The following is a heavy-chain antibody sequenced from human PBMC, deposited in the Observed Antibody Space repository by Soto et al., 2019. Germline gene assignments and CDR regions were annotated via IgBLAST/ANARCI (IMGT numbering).Heavy chain of an antibody. Sequence: QLQLQESGPGLVKPSETLSLTCNVSGVSISDTSYYWGWIRQPPGKGLEWIGTIYFNGNTFYNPSLKSRLTISVDTSKNQFSPRLTSVTAADTAVYYCARQGSYWGQGTLFAVSS. J-gene: IGHJ4*02. CDR2: IYFNGNT. CDR3: ARQGSY. V-gene: IGHV4-39*01. CDR1: GVSISDTSYY.